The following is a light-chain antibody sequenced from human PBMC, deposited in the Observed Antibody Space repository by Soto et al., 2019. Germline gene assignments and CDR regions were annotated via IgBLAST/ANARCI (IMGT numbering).Light chain of an antibody. Sequence: EIVLTQSPCTLSLSQGERATLSCRASQSVSNNYLAWYQQKPGQAPRLLIYGASNRATGIPDRFSGSGSGTDFTLTISRLEPEDFAVYYCQQRSNWLWTFGQGTKVDIK. V-gene: IGKV3D-20*02. CDR2: GAS. CDR3: QQRSNWLWT. CDR1: QSVSNNY. J-gene: IGKJ1*01.